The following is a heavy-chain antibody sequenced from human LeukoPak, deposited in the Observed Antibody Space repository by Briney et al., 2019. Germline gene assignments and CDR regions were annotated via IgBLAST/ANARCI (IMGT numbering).Heavy chain of an antibody. V-gene: IGHV3-48*02. J-gene: IGHJ4*02. CDR1: GFTFSNSV. CDR2: ITSSSGTI. CDR3: ARDRCSSTSCYVLYFDY. Sequence: GGSLRLSCAASGFTFSNSVMHWVRQAPGKGLEWVSSITSSSGTIYYADSVKGRFSISRDNAKNSLYLQMNSLRDEDTAVYYCARDRCSSTSCYVLYFDYWGQGSLVTVSS. D-gene: IGHD2-2*01.